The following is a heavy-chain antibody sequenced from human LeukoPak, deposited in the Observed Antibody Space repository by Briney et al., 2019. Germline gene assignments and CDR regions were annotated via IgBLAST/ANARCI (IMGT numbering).Heavy chain of an antibody. D-gene: IGHD6-6*01. CDR2: IYYSGST. J-gene: IGHJ6*03. V-gene: IGHV4-59*08. CDR3: ARVVYSSSFYYYYYMDV. CDR1: GGSISSYY. Sequence: DPSETLSLTCTVSGGSISSYYWTWIRQPPGKGLEWIGSIYYSGSTNYNPSLKSRVTISVDTSNNQFSLKLSSVTAADTAVYYCARVVYSSSFYYYYYMDVWGKGTTVTVSS.